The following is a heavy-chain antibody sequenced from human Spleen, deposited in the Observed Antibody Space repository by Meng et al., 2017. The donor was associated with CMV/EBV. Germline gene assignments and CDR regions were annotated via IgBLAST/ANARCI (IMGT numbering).Heavy chain of an antibody. D-gene: IGHD2/OR15-2a*01. CDR3: ARDGVRWRYFNWFDP. CDR2: IYTSGST. CDR1: GGSISSYY. Sequence: VRLQESGPGLVKPSETLSLTCTVSGGSISSYYWSWIRQPAGKGLEWIGRIYTSGSTNYNPSLKSRVTMSVDTSKNQFSLKLSSVTAADTAVYYCARDGVRWRYFNWFDPWGQGTLVTVSS. J-gene: IGHJ5*02. V-gene: IGHV4-4*07.